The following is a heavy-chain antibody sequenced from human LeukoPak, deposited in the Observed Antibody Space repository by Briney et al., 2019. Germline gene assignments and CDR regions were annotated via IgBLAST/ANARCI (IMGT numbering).Heavy chain of an antibody. CDR3: ASSWAAAALPEYFQH. CDR2: ISSSGSTI. V-gene: IGHV3-11*01. J-gene: IGHJ1*01. Sequence: GGSLRLSCAASGFTFSNYWMGWVRQAPGKGLEWVSYISSSGSTIYYADSVKGRFTISRDNAKNSLYLQMNSLRAEDTAVYYCASSWAAAALPEYFQHWGQGTLVTVSS. D-gene: IGHD6-13*01. CDR1: GFTFSNYW.